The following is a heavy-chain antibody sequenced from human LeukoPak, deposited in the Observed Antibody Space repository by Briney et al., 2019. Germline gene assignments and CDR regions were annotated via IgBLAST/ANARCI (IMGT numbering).Heavy chain of an antibody. CDR3: ARQSGSYGGILDN. CDR2: IYYSGST. CDR1: GGSITYSHYY. J-gene: IGHJ4*02. D-gene: IGHD1-26*01. Sequence: SETLSLTCSVSGGSITYSHYYWGWVRQPPGKGLEWIGGIYYSGSTYYNPSLKSRVTISVDTSKNEFSLRLSSVTAADTALYFCARQSGSYGGILDNWGQGILGTVSS. V-gene: IGHV4-39*01.